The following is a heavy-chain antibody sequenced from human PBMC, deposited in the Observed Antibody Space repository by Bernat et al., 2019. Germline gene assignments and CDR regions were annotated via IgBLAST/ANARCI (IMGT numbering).Heavy chain of an antibody. Sequence: QVQLVESGGGVVQPGRSLRLSCAASGFTFSSYGMHWVRQAPGKGLEWVAVISYDGSNKYYADSVKSRFTITRDNCKNTLYLQMNGLRAEDTAVYYCANGPPSIAAVEDWGQGTLVTVSS. CDR2: ISYDGSNK. D-gene: IGHD6-13*01. CDR3: ANGPPSIAAVED. CDR1: GFTFSSYG. J-gene: IGHJ4*02. V-gene: IGHV3-30*18.